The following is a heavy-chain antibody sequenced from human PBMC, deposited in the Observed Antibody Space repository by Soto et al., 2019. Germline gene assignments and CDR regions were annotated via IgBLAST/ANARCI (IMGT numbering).Heavy chain of an antibody. CDR3: AKDLGCSSTICHYTWFDP. J-gene: IGHJ5*02. D-gene: IGHD2-2*01. CDR1: GFTFSSYG. CDR2: ISYDGSNK. V-gene: IGHV3-30*18. Sequence: GGSLRLSCVASGFTFSSYGMHWVRQAPGKGLEWVAIISYDGSNKYYADSVKGRFTISRDNSKNTLYLQMNNLRTEDTAVYYCAKDLGCSSTICHYTWFDPWGQGTL.